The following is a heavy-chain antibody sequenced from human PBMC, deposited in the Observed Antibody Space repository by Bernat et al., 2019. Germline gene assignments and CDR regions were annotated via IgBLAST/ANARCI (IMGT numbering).Heavy chain of an antibody. Sequence: QVQLVQSGAEVKKPGASVKVSCKASGYTFTSYAMHWVRQAPGQRLEWMGWINAGNGNTKYSQKFQGRVTITRDTSASTAYMELSSLRSEDTAVYYCARDSSSSWLFYYYCYGMDVWGQGTTVTVSS. CDR2: INAGNGNT. V-gene: IGHV1-3*01. CDR1: GYTFTSYA. D-gene: IGHD6-13*01. J-gene: IGHJ6*02. CDR3: ARDSSSSWLFYYYCYGMDV.